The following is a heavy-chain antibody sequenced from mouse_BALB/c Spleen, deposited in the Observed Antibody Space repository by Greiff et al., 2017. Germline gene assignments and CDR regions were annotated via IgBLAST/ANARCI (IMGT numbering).Heavy chain of an antibody. CDR3: ARDGNYFFAY. CDR2: ISSGGST. V-gene: IGHV5-6-5*01. CDR1: GFTFSSYA. Sequence: EVQLVESGGGLVKPGGSLKLSCAASGFTFSSYAMSWVRQTPEKRLEWVASISSGGSTYYPDSVKGRFTISRDNARNILYLQMSSLRSEDTAMYYCARDGNYFFAYWGQGTLVTVSA. J-gene: IGHJ3*01. D-gene: IGHD2-1*01.